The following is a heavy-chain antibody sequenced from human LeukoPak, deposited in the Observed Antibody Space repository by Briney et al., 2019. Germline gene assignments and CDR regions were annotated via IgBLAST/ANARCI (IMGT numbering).Heavy chain of an antibody. V-gene: IGHV4-39*01. CDR2: IYYDGST. J-gene: IGHJ3*01. Sequence: SETLSLTCAVSGGSIRSGNYYWGWIRQPPGKGLDWIGNIYYDGSTYYNPFLKSRVTISVDTSKNQLSLTVNSVTATDTAVYYCVRRLEVWGQGTMVTVSS. CDR1: GGSIRSGNYY. CDR3: VRRLEV.